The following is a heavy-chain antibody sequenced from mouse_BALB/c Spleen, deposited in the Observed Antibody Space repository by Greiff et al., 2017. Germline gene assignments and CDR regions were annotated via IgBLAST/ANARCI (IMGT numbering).Heavy chain of an antibody. CDR3: ARVITTVVATDY. CDR2: ISSGGST. D-gene: IGHD1-1*01. CDR1: GFTFSSYA. Sequence: EVHLVESGGGLVKPGGSLKLSCAASGFTFSSYAMSWVRQTPEKRLEWVASISSGGSTYYPDSVKGRFTISRDNARNILYLQMSSLRSEDTAMYYCARVITTVVATDYWGQGTTLTVSS. J-gene: IGHJ2*01. V-gene: IGHV5-6-5*01.